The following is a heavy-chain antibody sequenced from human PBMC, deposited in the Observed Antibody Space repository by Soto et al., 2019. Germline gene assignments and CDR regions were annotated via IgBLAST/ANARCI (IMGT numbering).Heavy chain of an antibody. CDR3: ATLSDYGGNSEVFDP. V-gene: IGHV1-18*01. D-gene: IGHD4-17*01. CDR1: GYTFTSYG. Sequence: EASVKVSCKASGYTFTSYGISWVRQAPGQGLEWMGWISAYNGNTNYAQKLQGRVTMTTDTSTSTAYMELRSLRSGDTAVYYCATLSDYGGNSEVFDPWGQGTLVTVSS. J-gene: IGHJ5*02. CDR2: ISAYNGNT.